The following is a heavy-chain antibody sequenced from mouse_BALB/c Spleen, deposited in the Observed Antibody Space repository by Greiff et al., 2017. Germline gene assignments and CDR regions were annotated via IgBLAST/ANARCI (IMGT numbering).Heavy chain of an antibody. V-gene: IGHV7-3*02. J-gene: IGHJ3*01. CDR2: IRNKANGYTT. CDR1: GFTFTDYY. Sequence: DVHLVESGGGLVQPGGSLRLSCATSGFTFTDYYMSWVRQPPGKALEWLGFIRNKANGYTTEYSASVKGRFTISRDNSQSILYLQMNTLRAEDSATYYCARDRGVYYDYGAWFAYWGQGTLVTVSA. CDR3: ARDRGVYYDYGAWFAY. D-gene: IGHD2-4*01.